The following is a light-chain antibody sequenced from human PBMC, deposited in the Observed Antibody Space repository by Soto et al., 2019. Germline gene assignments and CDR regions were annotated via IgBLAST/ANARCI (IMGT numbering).Light chain of an antibody. CDR3: QQHSNWPLT. J-gene: IGKJ4*01. V-gene: IGKV3-11*01. CDR1: QTVSSN. Sequence: EIVMTQSPATLSVSPGERATLSCRASQTVSSNSAWYQQKPGQAPRLLIYDASNRATGIPARFSGSGSGTDFTLTISSLDPEDFAVYYCQQHSNWPLTFGGGTKVDIK. CDR2: DAS.